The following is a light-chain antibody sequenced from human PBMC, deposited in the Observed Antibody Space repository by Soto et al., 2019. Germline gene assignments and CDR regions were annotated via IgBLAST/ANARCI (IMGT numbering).Light chain of an antibody. J-gene: IGKJ4*01. CDR3: QQYGSSLPLT. CDR1: QSVSSSY. Sequence: EIVLTQSPGTLSLSPGERATLSCRASQSVSSSYLAWYQQKPGQAPRLLIYGASSRATGSPDRFSGSGSGTDFTLTISRLEPEDFAVYYCQQYGSSLPLTFGGGTKVEIK. CDR2: GAS. V-gene: IGKV3-20*01.